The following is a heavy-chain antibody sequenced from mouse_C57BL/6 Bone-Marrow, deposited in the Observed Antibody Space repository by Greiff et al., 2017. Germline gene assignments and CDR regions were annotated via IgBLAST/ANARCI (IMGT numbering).Heavy chain of an antibody. J-gene: IGHJ3*01. CDR2: ISSGGSYT. CDR3: AGSLLWSFAY. Sequence: EVQGVESGGDLVKPGGSVKLSCAASGFTFSSYGMSWVRQTPDKRLEWVATISSGGSYTYYPDSVKGRFTISRDNAKNTLYLQMSSLKSEDSAMYCCAGSLLWSFAYWGQGTLVTVSA. D-gene: IGHD2-1*01. V-gene: IGHV5-6*01. CDR1: GFTFSSYG.